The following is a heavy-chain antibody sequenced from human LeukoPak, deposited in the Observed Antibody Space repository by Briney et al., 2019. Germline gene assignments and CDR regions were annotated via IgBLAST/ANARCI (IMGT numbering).Heavy chain of an antibody. J-gene: IGHJ4*02. V-gene: IGHV1-2*02. D-gene: IGHD3-22*01. CDR2: INPNSGGT. CDR3: ARDFVSSGYYDY. Sequence: ASVKVSCKASGYTFTGYYMHWVRQAPGQGLEWMGWINPNSGGTNYAQKFQGRVTMTRDTSISTAYMELSRLRSDDTAVSYCARDFVSSGYYDYWGQGTLVTVSS. CDR1: GYTFTGYY.